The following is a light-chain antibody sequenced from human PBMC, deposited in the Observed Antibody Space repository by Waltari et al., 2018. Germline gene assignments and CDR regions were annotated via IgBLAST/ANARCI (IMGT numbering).Light chain of an antibody. J-gene: IGLJ3*02. V-gene: IGLV1-47*01. Sequence: QSVLTQPPSASGTPGQRVTISCSGTSPNIGRYFVYWYQQLPGTAPKLLIYRNNQRPSGVPDRFSGSTSGTSASLAISGLRSEDEADYYCVVWDDSLSGRVFGGGTKLTVL. CDR1: SPNIGRYF. CDR3: VVWDDSLSGRV. CDR2: RNN.